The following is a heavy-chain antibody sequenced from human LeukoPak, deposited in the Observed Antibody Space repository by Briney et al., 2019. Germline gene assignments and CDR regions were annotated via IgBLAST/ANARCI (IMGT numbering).Heavy chain of an antibody. D-gene: IGHD4-17*01. V-gene: IGHV3-7*03. Sequence: QPGGSLRLSCAASGFTFSSYAMSWVRQPPGKGLEWVATIKRDGSEIYYVDSVKGRFTISRDNAKSSLYLQMNSLRVEDTAVYYCARVYYGDYGYFQNWGQGTLVTVSP. J-gene: IGHJ1*01. CDR3: ARVYYGDYGYFQN. CDR2: IKRDGSEI. CDR1: GFTFSSYA.